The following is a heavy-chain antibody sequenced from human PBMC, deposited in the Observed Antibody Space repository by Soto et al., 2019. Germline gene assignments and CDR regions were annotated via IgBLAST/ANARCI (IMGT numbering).Heavy chain of an antibody. V-gene: IGHV1-18*04. Sequence: ASVKVSCKASGYTFTSYGISWVRQAPGQGLEWMGWISAYNGNTNYAQKLQGRVTMTTDTSTSTAYMELRSLRSDDTAVYYCARAYDILTIRHCYYYGMDVWGQGTTVTVSS. J-gene: IGHJ6*02. CDR3: ARAYDILTIRHCYYYGMDV. D-gene: IGHD3-9*01. CDR2: ISAYNGNT. CDR1: GYTFTSYG.